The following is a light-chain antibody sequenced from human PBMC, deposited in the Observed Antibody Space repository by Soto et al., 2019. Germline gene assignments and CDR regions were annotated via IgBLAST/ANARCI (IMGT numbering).Light chain of an antibody. CDR1: QDITND. CDR2: EAS. Sequence: DIQMTQSPSSLSASVGERVTITCQASQDITNDLNWYQQKPGKAPKVLIYEASNLKTGVPSRINESDYKTDFTLTIRSMQNEDIATSLCQKSDTVPLTCGGGTKGEI. V-gene: IGKV1-33*01. J-gene: IGKJ4*01. CDR3: QKSDTVPLT.